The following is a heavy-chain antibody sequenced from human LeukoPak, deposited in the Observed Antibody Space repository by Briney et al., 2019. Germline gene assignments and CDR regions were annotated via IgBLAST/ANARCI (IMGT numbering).Heavy chain of an antibody. J-gene: IGHJ4*02. D-gene: IGHD6-19*01. Sequence: SETLSLTCTVSGYSISSGYYWGWIRQPPGKGLEWIGSIYHSGSTYYNPSLKSRVTISVDTSKNQFSLRLSSVTAADTAMYYCVKSGGYGLIDYWGQGTLVTVSS. CDR1: GYSISSGYY. CDR2: IYHSGST. CDR3: VKSGGYGLIDY. V-gene: IGHV4-38-2*02.